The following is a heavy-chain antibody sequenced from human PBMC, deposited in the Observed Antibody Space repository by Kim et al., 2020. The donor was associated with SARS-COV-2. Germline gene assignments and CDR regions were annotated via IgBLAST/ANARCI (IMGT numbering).Heavy chain of an antibody. V-gene: IGHV4-31*03. Sequence: SETLSLTCTVSGGSISSGGYYWSWIRQHPGKGLEWIGYIYYSGSTYYNPSLKSRVTISVDTSKNQFSLKLSSVTAADTAVYYCAGEFRGYCSGGSCSEVRSDYWGQGTLVTVSS. CDR3: AGEFRGYCSGGSCSEVRSDY. CDR2: IYYSGST. J-gene: IGHJ4*02. D-gene: IGHD2-15*01. CDR1: GGSISSGGYY.